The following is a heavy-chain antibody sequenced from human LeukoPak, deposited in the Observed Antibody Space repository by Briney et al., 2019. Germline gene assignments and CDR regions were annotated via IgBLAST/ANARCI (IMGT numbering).Heavy chain of an antibody. J-gene: IGHJ4*02. Sequence: SGGSLRLSCTASGFTFSRYGMHWVRQAPGKGLEWVSSISSSSSYIYYADSVKGRFTISRDNAKNSLYLQMNSLRAEDTAVYYCARSLEYSSTDFDYWGQGTLVTVSS. CDR2: ISSSSSYI. V-gene: IGHV3-21*01. CDR1: GFTFSRYG. CDR3: ARSLEYSSTDFDY. D-gene: IGHD6-6*01.